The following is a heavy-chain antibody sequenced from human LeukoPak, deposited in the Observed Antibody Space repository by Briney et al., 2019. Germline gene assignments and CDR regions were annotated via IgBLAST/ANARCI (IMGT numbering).Heavy chain of an antibody. Sequence: SQTLSLTCAISGDSVSSSSDAWNWIRQSPSRGLEWLGRTYYRSKWYNDYAVSVKSRITINPDTSKNQFSLQLSSVTPEDTAVYYCARAGGGSCYFDYWGQGTLVTVSS. CDR1: GDSVSSSSDA. CDR3: ARAGGGSCYFDY. V-gene: IGHV6-1*01. J-gene: IGHJ4*02. D-gene: IGHD2-15*01. CDR2: TYYRSKWYN.